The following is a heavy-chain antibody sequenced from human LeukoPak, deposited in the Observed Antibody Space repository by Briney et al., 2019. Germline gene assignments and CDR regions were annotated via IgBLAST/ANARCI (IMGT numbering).Heavy chain of an antibody. V-gene: IGHV4-38-2*01. CDR1: GYSITSGYY. CDR2: IYHSGST. Sequence: SETLSLXCAVSGYSITSGYYWVWIRQPPGKGLERIGNIYHSGSTYYNASLKSRVTISVDTSKNQFSLKLSSVTAADTAVYCCARRYSNYFFDYWGQGTLVTVSS. D-gene: IGHD4-11*01. J-gene: IGHJ4*02. CDR3: ARRYSNYFFDY.